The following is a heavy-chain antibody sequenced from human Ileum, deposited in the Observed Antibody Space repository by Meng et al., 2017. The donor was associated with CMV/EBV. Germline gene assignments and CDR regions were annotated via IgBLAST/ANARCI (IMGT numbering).Heavy chain of an antibody. V-gene: IGHV3-74*01. CDR1: GFTFNYYW. CDR3: TRDAGSSTSMDY. D-gene: IGHD6-6*01. J-gene: IGHJ4*02. CDR2: IKSDGSKT. Sequence: GESLKISCASSGFTFNYYWMHWVGQVPGKGRVWVSRIKSDGSKTEYADSVRGRFTISRDNAKNTLYLEMNTLRVEDTAVYYCTRDAGSSTSMDYWGQGTLVTVSS.